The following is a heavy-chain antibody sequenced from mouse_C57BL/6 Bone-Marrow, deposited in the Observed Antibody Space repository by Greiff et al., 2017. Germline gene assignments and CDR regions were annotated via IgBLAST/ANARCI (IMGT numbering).Heavy chain of an antibody. Sequence: QVQLQQSGPELVKPGASVKLSCKASGYTFTSYDINWVKQRPGQGLEWIGWIYPRDGSTKYKEKFKGKATLTVDTSSSTAYMELHSLTSEDSAVYFCAQTAQATLYAMDYWGQGTSVTVSS. V-gene: IGHV1-85*01. CDR1: GYTFTSYD. CDR3: AQTAQATLYAMDY. CDR2: IYPRDGST. J-gene: IGHJ4*01. D-gene: IGHD3-2*02.